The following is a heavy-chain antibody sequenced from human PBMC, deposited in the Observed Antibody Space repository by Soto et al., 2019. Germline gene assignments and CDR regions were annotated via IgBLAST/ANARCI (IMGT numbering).Heavy chain of an antibody. Sequence: PGGSLRLSCAASGFAFSDYYMTWIRQAPGKGLEWVAYISGNGNTIYYADSVKGRFTISRDTAKNSLYLQMNSLRAEDTAVYYCARAHFGPDYWGQGTLVTVSS. CDR3: ARAHFGPDY. V-gene: IGHV3-11*01. J-gene: IGHJ4*02. D-gene: IGHD3-3*01. CDR2: ISGNGNTI. CDR1: GFAFSDYY.